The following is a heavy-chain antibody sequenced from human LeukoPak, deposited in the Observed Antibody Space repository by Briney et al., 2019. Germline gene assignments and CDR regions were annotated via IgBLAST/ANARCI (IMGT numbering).Heavy chain of an antibody. J-gene: IGHJ4*02. CDR3: ARDETSGSYYGGLDY. CDR2: FDPEDGET. D-gene: IGHD1-26*01. CDR1: GYTLTELS. V-gene: IGHV1-24*01. Sequence: ASVKVSCKVSGYTLTELSMHWERQAPAKGLEWVGGFDPEDGETIYAQKFQGRVTMTEDTSTDTAYMELSSLRSEDTAVYYCARDETSGSYYGGLDYWGQGTLVTVSS.